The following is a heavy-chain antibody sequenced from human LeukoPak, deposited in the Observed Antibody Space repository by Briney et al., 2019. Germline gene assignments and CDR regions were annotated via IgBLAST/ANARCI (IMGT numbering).Heavy chain of an antibody. CDR2: IYHSGST. D-gene: IGHD3-3*01. J-gene: IGHJ5*02. V-gene: IGHV4-38-2*02. Sequence: SETLSLTCTVSGYSISSGYYWGWIRQPPGKGLEWITSIYHSGSTYYNLSLKSRVTISVDTSKNQFSLKLGSVTAADTAVYYCARDGRIRFPVTNWIDPWGQGTLVTVST. CDR1: GYSISSGYY. CDR3: ARDGRIRFPVTNWIDP.